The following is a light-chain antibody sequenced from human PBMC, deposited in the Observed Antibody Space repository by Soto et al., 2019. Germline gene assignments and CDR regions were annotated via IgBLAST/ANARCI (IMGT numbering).Light chain of an antibody. CDR1: SSDVGGYNY. J-gene: IGLJ2*01. CDR3: SSYTSSSTLV. Sequence: QSALTQPASVSGSPGQSITISCTGTSSDVGGYNYVSWYQQHPGKAPKLMIYEVSNRPSGVSNRFSGSKSGNTASLTISGLQAEDEADYYCSSYTSSSTLVFGGGTQRTGL. V-gene: IGLV2-14*01. CDR2: EVS.